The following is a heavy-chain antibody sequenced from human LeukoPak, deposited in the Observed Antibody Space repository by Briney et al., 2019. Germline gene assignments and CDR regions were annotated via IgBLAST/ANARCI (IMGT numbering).Heavy chain of an antibody. V-gene: IGHV3-64D*09. CDR2: ISSNGGST. CDR3: VRGSTYYYDSSGYSSFDY. CDR1: GFTFSSYA. D-gene: IGHD3-22*01. J-gene: IGHJ4*02. Sequence: GGSLRLSCSASGFTFSSYAMHWVRQAPGKGLEYVSAISSNGGSTYYADSVKGRFTISRDNSKNTLYLQMSSLRAEDTAVYYCVRGSTYYYDSSGYSSFDYWGQGTLVTVSS.